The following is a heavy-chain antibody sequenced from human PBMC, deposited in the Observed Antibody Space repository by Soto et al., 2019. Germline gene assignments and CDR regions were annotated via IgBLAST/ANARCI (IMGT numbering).Heavy chain of an antibody. Sequence: EVQLVQSGAEVKKPGESLKISCKGSGYSFTSYWIGWVRQMPGKGLEWMGIIYPGDADTRYSPDFQGQDPISADKSISTTYLQWSSLKASATAMYYCARSEAVAGLTYHCYDMDVSGQGSTVTVSS. CDR2: IYPGDADT. D-gene: IGHD6-19*01. CDR1: GYSFTSYW. V-gene: IGHV5-51*01. CDR3: ARSEAVAGLTYHCYDMDV. J-gene: IGHJ6*02.